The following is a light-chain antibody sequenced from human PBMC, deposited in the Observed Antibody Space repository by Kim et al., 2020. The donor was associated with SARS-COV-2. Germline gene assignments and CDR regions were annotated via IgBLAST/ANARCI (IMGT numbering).Light chain of an antibody. Sequence: DIQMTQSPSSLSASVGDRVTITCRASQSISSYLNWYQQKPGKAPKLLIYAASSLQSGVPSRFSGSGSGTDFTLTISSLQPEDFATYDCQESYSTPRTIGGGTKVEIK. CDR2: AAS. CDR1: QSISSY. CDR3: QESYSTPRT. J-gene: IGKJ4*01. V-gene: IGKV1-39*01.